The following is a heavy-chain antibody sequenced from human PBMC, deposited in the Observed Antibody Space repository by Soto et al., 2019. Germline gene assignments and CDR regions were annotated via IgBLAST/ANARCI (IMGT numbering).Heavy chain of an antibody. Sequence: ASVKVSCKASGYTFTSYAMNWVRQAPGQGLEWMGWINTNTGNPTYAQGFTGRFVFSLDTSVSTAYLQICSLKAEDTAVYYCARGAENTNTKSITIFGVVSSYYYMDVWGKGTMVTVSS. CDR1: GYTFTSYA. V-gene: IGHV7-4-1*01. J-gene: IGHJ6*03. D-gene: IGHD3-3*01. CDR3: ARGAENTNTKSITIFGVVSSYYYMDV. CDR2: INTNTGNP.